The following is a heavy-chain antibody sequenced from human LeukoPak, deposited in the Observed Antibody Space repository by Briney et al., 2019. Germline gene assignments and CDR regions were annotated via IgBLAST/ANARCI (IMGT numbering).Heavy chain of an antibody. D-gene: IGHD2-15*01. J-gene: IGHJ4*02. CDR2: ISSSSTYI. Sequence: PGGSLRLSCAASGFTFSSYSMNWVRQAPGKGLEWVSSISSSSTYIYYADSVKGRFTISRDNAKNSLYLQMNSLRAEDTAVYYCARATLGIVAFSGDYWGQGTLVTVSS. CDR3: ARATLGIVAFSGDY. CDR1: GFTFSSYS. V-gene: IGHV3-21*01.